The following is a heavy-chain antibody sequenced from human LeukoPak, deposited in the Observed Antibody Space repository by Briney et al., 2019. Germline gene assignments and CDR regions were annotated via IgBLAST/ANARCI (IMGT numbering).Heavy chain of an antibody. D-gene: IGHD3-9*01. CDR1: GFTFSAYI. J-gene: IGHJ5*02. V-gene: IGHV3-21*01. Sequence: GGSLRLSCAASGFTFSAYIMNWVRQAPGRGLEWVSSISESSGYIYYADSVRGRFTISRDNAKNSLFLQMNSLRAEDTAVYYCASSPDRLGWFDHRGQGTLVTVSS. CDR3: ASSPDRLGWFDH. CDR2: ISESSGYI.